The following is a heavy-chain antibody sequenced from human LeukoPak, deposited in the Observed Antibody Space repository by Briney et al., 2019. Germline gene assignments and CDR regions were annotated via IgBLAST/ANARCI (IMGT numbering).Heavy chain of an antibody. D-gene: IGHD3-22*01. Sequence: GGSLRLSCAASGFTFSSYSMNWVRQAPGKGLEWVSYISSSSSTIYYADSVKGRFAISRDNAKNSLYLQMNSLRAEDTALYYCAKDKNYDSSGNFDYWGQGTLVTVSS. J-gene: IGHJ4*02. CDR3: AKDKNYDSSGNFDY. V-gene: IGHV3-48*04. CDR1: GFTFSSYS. CDR2: ISSSSSTI.